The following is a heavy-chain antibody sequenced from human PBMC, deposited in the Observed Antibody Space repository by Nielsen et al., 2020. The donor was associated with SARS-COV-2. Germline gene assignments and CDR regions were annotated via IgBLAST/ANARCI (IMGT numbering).Heavy chain of an antibody. J-gene: IGHJ6*03. CDR1: GGSFSGYY. CDR3: ARWGSGGSPAPYYYYYYMDV. D-gene: IGHD2-15*01. V-gene: IGHV4-34*01. Sequence: SETLSLTCAVYGGSFSGYYWSWIRQPPGKGLEWIGELNHSGSTNYNPSLKSRVTISVDTSKNQFSLKLSSVTAADTAVYYCARWGSGGSPAPYYYYYYMDVWGKGTTVTVSS. CDR2: LNHSGST.